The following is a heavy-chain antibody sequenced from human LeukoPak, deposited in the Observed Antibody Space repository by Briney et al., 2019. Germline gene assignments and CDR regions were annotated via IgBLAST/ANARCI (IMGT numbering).Heavy chain of an antibody. Sequence: SLRLSCAASGFTFDDYAMHWVRQAPGKGLEWVSGISWNSGSIGYADPVKGRFTIPRDNAKNSLYLQMNSLRAEDTALYYCAKDSRGGYSGYETADWGQGTLVTVSS. V-gene: IGHV3-9*01. D-gene: IGHD5-12*01. CDR3: AKDSRGGYSGYETAD. J-gene: IGHJ4*02. CDR1: GFTFDDYA. CDR2: ISWNSGSI.